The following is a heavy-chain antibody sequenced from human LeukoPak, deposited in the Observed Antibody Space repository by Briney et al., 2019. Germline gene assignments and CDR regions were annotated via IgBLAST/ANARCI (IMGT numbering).Heavy chain of an antibody. D-gene: IGHD2-2*01. CDR3: TRGGMPPFDY. CDR2: IRNRANSYTT. Sequence: GGSLCLSCAASGLTFSDHYMDWVRHPPGGGLEWVGRIRNRANSYTTKYAASVICRFTISRDDSKNALNLQMSSLKTEDTAVYYCTRGGMPPFDYWGQGILVTVSS. J-gene: IGHJ4*02. CDR1: GLTFSDHY. V-gene: IGHV3-72*01.